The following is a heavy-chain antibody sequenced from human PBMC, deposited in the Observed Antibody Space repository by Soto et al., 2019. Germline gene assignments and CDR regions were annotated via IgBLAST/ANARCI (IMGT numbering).Heavy chain of an antibody. D-gene: IGHD2-2*01. V-gene: IGHV1-2*04. CDR1: GYTFTGYY. J-gene: IGHJ6*03. Sequence: ASVKVSCKASGYTFTGYYMHWVRQAPGQGLEWMGWINPNSGGTNYAQKFQGWVTMTRDTSISTAYMELGRLRSDDTAVYYCAGDPGYCSSTSCYDVPHIAYYMDVWGKGTTVTVSS. CDR2: INPNSGGT. CDR3: AGDPGYCSSTSCYDVPHIAYYMDV.